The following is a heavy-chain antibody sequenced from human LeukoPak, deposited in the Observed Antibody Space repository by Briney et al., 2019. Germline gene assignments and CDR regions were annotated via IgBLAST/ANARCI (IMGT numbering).Heavy chain of an antibody. CDR1: GYTFSSYS. CDR2: ISVRSNYI. J-gene: IGHJ4*02. CDR3: VRLRRNSDTSGFYYYYDF. Sequence: GGSLRLSCLASGYTFSSYSINWVRQAPGKGLEWVSSISVRSNYIYYADSVRGRFRISRDDARDSLFLEMDSLRAEDTAVYYCVRLRRNSDTSGFYYYYDFWGQGTLVTVSS. V-gene: IGHV3-21*01. D-gene: IGHD3-22*01.